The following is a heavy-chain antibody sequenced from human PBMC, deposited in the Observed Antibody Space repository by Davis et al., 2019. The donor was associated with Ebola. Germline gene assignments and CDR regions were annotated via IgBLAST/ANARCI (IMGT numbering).Heavy chain of an antibody. V-gene: IGHV3-21*05. J-gene: IGHJ6*04. CDR3: AKEKQLVRGMDV. CDR2: ISSSSSYT. CDR1: GFTFSSYS. Sequence: GESLKISCAASGFTFSSYSMNWVRQAPGKGLEWVSYISSSSSYTNYADSVKGRFTISRDNAKNSLYLQMNSLRAEDTALYYCAKEKQLVRGMDVWGKGTTVTVSS. D-gene: IGHD6-13*01.